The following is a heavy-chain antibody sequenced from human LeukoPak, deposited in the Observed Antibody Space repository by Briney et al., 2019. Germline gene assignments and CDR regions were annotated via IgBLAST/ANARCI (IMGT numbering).Heavy chain of an antibody. Sequence: PGRSLRLSCAASGFTFDDYAMHWVRQAPGKGLEWVSGISWNSGSIGYADSVKGRFTISRDNAKNSLYLQMNSLRAEDTALYYCAKGGYYDSSGYFDYWGQGTLVTVSS. CDR1: GFTFDDYA. J-gene: IGHJ4*02. CDR3: AKGGYYDSSGYFDY. CDR2: ISWNSGSI. D-gene: IGHD3-22*01. V-gene: IGHV3-9*01.